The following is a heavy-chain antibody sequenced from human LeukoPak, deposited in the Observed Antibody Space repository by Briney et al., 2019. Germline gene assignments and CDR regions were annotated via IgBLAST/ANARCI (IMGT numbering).Heavy chain of an antibody. V-gene: IGHV3-33*01. D-gene: IGHD3-22*01. Sequence: GGSLRLSCAASGFTFSSYGMHWVRQAPGKGLEWVAVIWYDGSNKYYADSVKGRFTISRDNSKNTLYLQMNSLRAEDTAVYYCARDGSIGYRYYFDYWGQGTLVTVSS. J-gene: IGHJ4*02. CDR2: IWYDGSNK. CDR3: ARDGSIGYRYYFDY. CDR1: GFTFSSYG.